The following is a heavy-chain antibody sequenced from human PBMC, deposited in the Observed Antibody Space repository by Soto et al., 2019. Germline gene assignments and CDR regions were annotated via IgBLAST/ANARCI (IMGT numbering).Heavy chain of an antibody. CDR2: IHGSGGGT. CDR1: GFTFKNYA. V-gene: IGHV3-23*01. CDR3: AKDAVPYNGVWDLFDP. J-gene: IGHJ5*02. D-gene: IGHD3-10*01. Sequence: EAQLLESGGGLVQPGGSLRLSCAASGFTFKNYAMTWVRQAPGKGLELVSSIHGSGGGTYYADSAKGRFTVSRDDSKETRYNQRSSLRVANKGVYFCAKDAVPYNGVWDLFDPWGQGTLVTVSS.